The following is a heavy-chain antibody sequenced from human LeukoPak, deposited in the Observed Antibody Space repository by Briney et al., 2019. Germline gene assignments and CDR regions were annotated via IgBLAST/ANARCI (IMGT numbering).Heavy chain of an antibody. Sequence: SETLSLTCTVFGGPVSSFHWSWIPQPPREGLEWIGRIYMSGSTGYNPSLKSRVTISVDKSKSQFSLKLSSVTAADTAVYFCARDRFAAAMDSSAFDIWGQGTMVTVSS. CDR1: GGPVSSFH. V-gene: IGHV4-4*07. CDR3: ARDRFAAAMDSSAFDI. CDR2: IYMSGST. D-gene: IGHD6-25*01. J-gene: IGHJ3*02.